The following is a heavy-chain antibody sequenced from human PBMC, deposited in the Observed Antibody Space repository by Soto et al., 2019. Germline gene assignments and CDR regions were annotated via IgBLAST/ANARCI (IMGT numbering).Heavy chain of an antibody. Sequence: EVQLLESGVGLVQPGGSLRLSCAASGFTFSSYSMNWVRQAPGKGLEWVSSISSSSSYIYYADSVKGRFTISRDDAKNSLYLQMNSLRAEDTAVYYCARSYGDRREWVGTFAYWGQGTLVTVSS. CDR1: GFTFSSYS. J-gene: IGHJ4*02. D-gene: IGHD4-17*01. CDR2: ISSSSSYI. CDR3: ARSYGDRREWVGTFAY. V-gene: IGHV3-21*01.